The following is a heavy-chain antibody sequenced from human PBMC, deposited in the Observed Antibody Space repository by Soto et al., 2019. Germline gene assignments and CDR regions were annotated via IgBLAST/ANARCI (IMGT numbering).Heavy chain of an antibody. CDR3: ARTRDFWSGNDAFDI. V-gene: IGHV4-61*01. CDR1: GGSVSSGSYY. D-gene: IGHD3-3*01. CDR2: MYYSGST. J-gene: IGHJ3*02. Sequence: PSETLSLTCTVSGGSVSSGSYYWSWIRQPPGKGLEWIGYMYYSGSTNYNPSLKSRVTISLDTSKNQFSLKLSSVTAADTAVYFCARTRDFWSGNDAFDIWGQGTMVTVS.